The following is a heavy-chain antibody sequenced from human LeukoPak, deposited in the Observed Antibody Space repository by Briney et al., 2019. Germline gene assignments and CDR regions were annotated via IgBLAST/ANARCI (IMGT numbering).Heavy chain of an antibody. CDR3: ARSDSSGAFDI. CDR2: IYHSGST. V-gene: IGHV4-30-2*01. J-gene: IGHJ3*02. Sequence: SETLSLTCAVSGGSISSGGYSWSWIRQPPGKGLEWIGYIYHSGSTYYSPSLKSRVTISVDRSKNQFSLKLSSVTAADTAVYYCARSDSSGAFDIWGQGTMVTVSS. D-gene: IGHD6-25*01. CDR1: GGSISSGGYS.